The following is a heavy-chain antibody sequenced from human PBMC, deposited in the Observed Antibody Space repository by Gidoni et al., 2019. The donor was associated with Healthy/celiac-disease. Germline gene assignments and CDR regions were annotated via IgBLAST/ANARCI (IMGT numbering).Heavy chain of an antibody. D-gene: IGHD3-3*01. CDR1: GFPFSSYA. V-gene: IGHV3-23*01. J-gene: IGHJ4*02. CDR3: AKDHTIFGVVTYGLDY. Sequence: EVQLLESGGGLVQPGGSLRLSCAASGFPFSSYAMSWVRQAPGKGLEWVSAISGSGGSTYYADSVKGRFTISRDNSKNTLYLQMNSLRAEDTAVYYCAKDHTIFGVVTYGLDYWGQGTLVTVSS. CDR2: ISGSGGST.